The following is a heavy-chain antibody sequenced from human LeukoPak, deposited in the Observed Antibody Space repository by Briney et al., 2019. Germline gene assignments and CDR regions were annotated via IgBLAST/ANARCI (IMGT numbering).Heavy chain of an antibody. J-gene: IGHJ3*02. Sequence: SETLSLTCAVSGYSISSGYYWGWIRQPPGKGLEWIGSIYHSGSTYYNPSLKSRVTISVDTSKNQFSLKLSSVTAADTAAYYCARRRSHDAFDIWGQGTMVTVSS. CDR3: ARRRSHDAFDI. CDR2: IYHSGST. V-gene: IGHV4-38-2*01. CDR1: GYSISSGYY.